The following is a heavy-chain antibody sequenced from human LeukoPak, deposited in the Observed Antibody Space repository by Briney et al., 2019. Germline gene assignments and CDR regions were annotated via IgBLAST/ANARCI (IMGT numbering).Heavy chain of an antibody. CDR3: ARVKIGDSDAFDI. J-gene: IGHJ3*02. CDR2: IYTSGST. V-gene: IGHV4-61*02. D-gene: IGHD4-17*01. Sequence: SQTLSLTCTVSGGSISSGSYYWSWIRQPAGKGLEWIGRIYTSGSTNYNPSLKSRVTISVDTSKNQFSLKLSSVTAADTAVYYCARVKIGDSDAFDIWGQGTMVTVSS. CDR1: GGSISSGSYY.